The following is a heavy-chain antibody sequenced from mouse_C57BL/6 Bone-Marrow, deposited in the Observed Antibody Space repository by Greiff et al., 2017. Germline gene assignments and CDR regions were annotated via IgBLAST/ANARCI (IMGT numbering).Heavy chain of an antibody. CDR3: ARSPYYFDY. CDR2: IYPRSGNT. CDR1: GYTFTSYG. Sequence: VMLVESGAELARPGASVKLSCKASGYTFTSYGISWVKQRTGQGLEWIGEIYPRSGNTYYNEKFKGKATLTADKSSSTAYMELRSLTSEDSAVYFCARSPYYFDYWGQGTTLTVSS. J-gene: IGHJ2*01. V-gene: IGHV1-81*01.